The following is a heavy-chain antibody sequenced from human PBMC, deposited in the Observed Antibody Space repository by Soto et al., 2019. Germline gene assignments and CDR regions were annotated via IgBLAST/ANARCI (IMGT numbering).Heavy chain of an antibody. V-gene: IGHV3-66*01. D-gene: IGHD3-10*01. CDR1: GFTVSSNY. J-gene: IGHJ6*02. Sequence: EVQVVESGGGLVQPGGSLRLSCAASGFTVSSNYMSWVRQTPGKGLEWVSLIYSGGAIVYADSVMGRFTVSRDNSRNTLYLLMNSLRAEDTAVYCCARDFGSEATGYYGMDVWGQGTTVTVSS. CDR3: ARDFGSEATGYYGMDV. CDR2: IYSGGAI.